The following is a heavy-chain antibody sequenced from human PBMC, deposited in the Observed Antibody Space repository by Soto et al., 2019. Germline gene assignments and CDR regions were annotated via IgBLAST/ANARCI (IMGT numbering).Heavy chain of an antibody. CDR2: ISYDGSNK. D-gene: IGHD6-19*01. V-gene: IGHV3-30-3*01. J-gene: IGHJ4*02. CDR3: ARDGQWLVLLEYYFDY. Sequence: HPGGSLRLSCAASGFTFSSYAMHWVRQAPGKGLEWVAVISYDGSNKYYADSVKGRFTISRDNSKNTLYLQMNSLRAEDTAVYYCARDGQWLVLLEYYFDYWGQGTLVTVSS. CDR1: GFTFSSYA.